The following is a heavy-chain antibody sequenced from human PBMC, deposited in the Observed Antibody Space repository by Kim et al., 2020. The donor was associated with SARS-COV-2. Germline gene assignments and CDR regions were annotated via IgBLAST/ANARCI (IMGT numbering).Heavy chain of an antibody. V-gene: IGHV3-73*01. CDR2: VRSSAHSHAT. Sequence: GGSLRLSCAVSGSGFSESVIHWVRQGSGKGLEWVGRVRSSAHSHATVYGASVKGRFRISRDDSENKAYLQMNSLKSEDTAVYYLARHRENSGSYFLHNYG. CDR3: ARHRENSGSYFLHNYG. CDR1: GSGFSESV. D-gene: IGHD1-26*01. J-gene: IGHJ6*01.